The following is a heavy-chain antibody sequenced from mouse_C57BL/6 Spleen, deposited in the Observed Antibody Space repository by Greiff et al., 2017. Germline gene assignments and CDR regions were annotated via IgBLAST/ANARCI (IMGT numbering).Heavy chain of an antibody. D-gene: IGHD1-1*01. CDR2: INPSTGGT. V-gene: IGHV1-42*01. J-gene: IGHJ1*03. CDR3: ARRYYGSNWYFDV. Sequence: EVQLQQSGPELVKPGASVKISCKASGYSFTGYYMNWVKQSPEKSLEWIGEINPSTGGTTYNQKFKAKATLTVDKSSSTAYMQLKSLTSEDSAVYYCARRYYGSNWYFDVWGTGTTVTVSS. CDR1: GYSFTGYY.